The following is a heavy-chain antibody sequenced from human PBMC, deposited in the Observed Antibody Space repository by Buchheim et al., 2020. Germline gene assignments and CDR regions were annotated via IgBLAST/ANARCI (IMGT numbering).Heavy chain of an antibody. CDR3: AKGYSSGWYYFDY. CDR1: GFTFSSYA. J-gene: IGHJ4*02. V-gene: IGHV3-23*01. D-gene: IGHD6-19*01. Sequence: VQLLESGGGLVQPGGSLRLSCAASGFTFSSYAMSWVRQAPGKGLEWVSAISDNGGNTYYADSVKGRFTISRDNSKNTLYLKINSLSAEDTAVYYCAKGYSSGWYYFDYWGQGTL. CDR2: ISDNGGNT.